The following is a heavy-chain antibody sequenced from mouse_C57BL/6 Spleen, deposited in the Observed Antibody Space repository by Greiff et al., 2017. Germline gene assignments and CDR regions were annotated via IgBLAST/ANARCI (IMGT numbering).Heavy chain of an antibody. D-gene: IGHD1-1*01. Sequence: EVQVVESGGGLVQPGGSLSLSCAASGFTFTDYYMSWVRQPPGKALEWLGFIRNKANGHTTEYSASVKGRFTISRVNSQSILYLQMNALRAEGSATYYCAIYVDSTLVKESMDYWGQGTSVTVSS. CDR2: IRNKANGHTT. CDR1: GFTFTDYY. J-gene: IGHJ4*01. CDR3: AIYVDSTLVKESMDY. V-gene: IGHV7-3*01.